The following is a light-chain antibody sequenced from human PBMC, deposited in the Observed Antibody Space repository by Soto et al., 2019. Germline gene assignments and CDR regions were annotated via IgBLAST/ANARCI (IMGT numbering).Light chain of an antibody. CDR1: QSIGSN. J-gene: IGKJ5*01. V-gene: IGKV3-15*01. CDR3: QQYNNWPSPIT. CDR2: GAS. Sequence: EVLLTQSPGTLSVSPGERATLSYRASQSIGSNLAWYQQKPGQAPSLLIYGASTRAAAIPARFSGSGSGTDFTLTISSLQSEDFAAYYCQQYNNWPSPITFGQGTRLEIK.